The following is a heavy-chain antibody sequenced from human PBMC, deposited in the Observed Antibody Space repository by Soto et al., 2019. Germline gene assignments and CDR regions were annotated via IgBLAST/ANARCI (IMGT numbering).Heavy chain of an antibody. Sequence: QVQLVQSGAEVKKPGASVKVSCKASGYTFTSYGISWVRQAPGQGLEWMGWISAYNGNTNYAQKLQGRVTMTTDASTNTAYMELSSLRSEDTAVYYCARGGLMITFGGVIGNWFDPWGQGTLVTVSS. CDR1: GYTFTSYG. J-gene: IGHJ5*02. CDR3: ARGGLMITFGGVIGNWFDP. V-gene: IGHV1-18*01. CDR2: ISAYNGNT. D-gene: IGHD3-16*02.